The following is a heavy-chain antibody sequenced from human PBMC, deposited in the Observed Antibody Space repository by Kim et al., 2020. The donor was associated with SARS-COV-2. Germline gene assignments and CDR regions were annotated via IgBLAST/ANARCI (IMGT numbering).Heavy chain of an antibody. J-gene: IGHJ3*02. CDR2: IYPGDSDT. V-gene: IGHV5-51*01. D-gene: IGHD5-18*01. CDR3: ASQARYSYAPSSSDDAFDI. CDR1: GYSFTSYW. Sequence: GESLKISCKGSGYSFTSYWIGWVRQMPGKGLEWMGIIYPGDSDTRYSPSFQGQVTIPADKSISTAYLQWSSLKASDTAMYYCASQARYSYAPSSSDDAFDIWGQGTMVTVSS.